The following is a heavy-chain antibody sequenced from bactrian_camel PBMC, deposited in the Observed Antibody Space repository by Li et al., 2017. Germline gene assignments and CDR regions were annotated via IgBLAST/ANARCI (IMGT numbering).Heavy chain of an antibody. CDR3: AADLYSGGYYPPFGY. Sequence: VQLVESGGGLVQPGGSLRLSCAASGFTFSSYDMRWVRQAPGKGLEWVSQIKSGDSSTNYADSVKGRFTISRDNAKNTLYLQMNSLKPEDTAIYYCAADLYSGGYYPPFGYWGQGTQVTVS. J-gene: IGHJ6*01. D-gene: IGHD2*01. V-gene: IGHV3S40*01. CDR1: GFTFSSYD. CDR2: IKSGDSST.